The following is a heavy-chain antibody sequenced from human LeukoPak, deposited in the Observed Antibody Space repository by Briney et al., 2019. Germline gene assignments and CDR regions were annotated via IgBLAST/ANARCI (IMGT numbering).Heavy chain of an antibody. Sequence: AGRSLRLPCAASGFNFDDYAMNWVRQAPGKGLEWVSGISWNSVSIGYADSVRGRFTISRDSAKSSLYLQMNNLRTEDTAFYYCVKDVAGGVGLFDYWGQGTLVAV. CDR2: ISWNSVSI. V-gene: IGHV3-9*01. J-gene: IGHJ4*02. CDR1: GFNFDDYA. CDR3: VKDVAGGVGLFDY. D-gene: IGHD3-16*01.